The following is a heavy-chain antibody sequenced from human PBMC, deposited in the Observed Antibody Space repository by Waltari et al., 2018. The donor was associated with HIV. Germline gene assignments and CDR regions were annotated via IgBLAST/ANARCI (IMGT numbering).Heavy chain of an antibody. V-gene: IGHV4-4*07. CDR1: GGSIHNYY. J-gene: IGHJ4*02. CDR3: ARETSGPTWRLFDS. Sequence: QVQLQESGPGLVKPSETLSLTCIVSGGSIHNYYWNWIRKPAGKGLEWLWRINACGGTNYNPSLKSRVTMSVDTSKNQFSLKLTSVTAADTAVYFCARETSGPTWRLFDSWGQGTLVTVSS. D-gene: IGHD1-26*01. CDR2: INACGGT.